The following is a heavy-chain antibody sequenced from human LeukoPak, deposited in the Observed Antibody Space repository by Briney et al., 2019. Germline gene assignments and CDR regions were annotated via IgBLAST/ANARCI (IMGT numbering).Heavy chain of an antibody. CDR2: VNQGGTGK. CDR3: AKDFRSSSGDV. V-gene: IGHV3-7*01. J-gene: IGHJ6*04. D-gene: IGHD6-6*01. Sequence: GGSLRLSCAASGFRFSSQWMSWVRQAPGKGLEWVAIVNQGGTGKYYVDSVKGRFTISRDNAENSLYLQMNSLRAEDTAVYYCAKDFRSSSGDVWGKGTTVTVSS. CDR1: GFRFSSQW.